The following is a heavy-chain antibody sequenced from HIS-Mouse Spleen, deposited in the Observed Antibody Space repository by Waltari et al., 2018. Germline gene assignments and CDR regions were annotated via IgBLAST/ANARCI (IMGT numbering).Heavy chain of an antibody. CDR1: GGSISSSSYY. CDR2: IYYSGST. J-gene: IGHJ2*01. V-gene: IGHV4-39*07. CDR3: AREIPYSSSWYDWYFDL. Sequence: QLQLQESGPGLVKPSETLSLTCTVSGGSISSSSYYWGWIRQPPGKGLEWIGSIYYSGSTYYNPSLKSQVTISVETSKSQFSLKLSSVTAADTAVYYCAREIPYSSSWYDWYFDLWGRGTLVTVSS. D-gene: IGHD6-13*01.